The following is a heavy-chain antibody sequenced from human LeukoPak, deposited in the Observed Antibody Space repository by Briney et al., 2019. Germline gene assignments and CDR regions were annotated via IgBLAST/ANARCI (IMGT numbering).Heavy chain of an antibody. Sequence: PGRSLRLSCAASGFTFDDYAMHWVRQAPGKGLEWVSGISWNSGSIGYADSVKGRFTISRDNAKNSLYLQMNSLRAEDMALYYCAKGYYYDSSALGDAFDIWGQGTMVTVSS. CDR1: GFTFDDYA. D-gene: IGHD3-22*01. CDR3: AKGYYYDSSALGDAFDI. CDR2: ISWNSGSI. V-gene: IGHV3-9*03. J-gene: IGHJ3*02.